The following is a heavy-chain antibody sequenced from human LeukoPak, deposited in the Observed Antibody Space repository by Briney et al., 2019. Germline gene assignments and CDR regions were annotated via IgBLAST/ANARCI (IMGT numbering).Heavy chain of an antibody. CDR2: IYYSGST. D-gene: IGHD3-10*01. CDR3: ARQTIWFGELFRLDY. CDR1: GGSISSGGYS. Sequence: SETLSLTCAVSGGSISSGGYSWSWIRQPPGKGLEWIGYIYYSGSTYYNPSLKSRVTISVDTSKNQFSLKLSSVTAADTAVYYCARQTIWFGELFRLDYWGQGTLVTVSS. J-gene: IGHJ4*02. V-gene: IGHV4-30-4*07.